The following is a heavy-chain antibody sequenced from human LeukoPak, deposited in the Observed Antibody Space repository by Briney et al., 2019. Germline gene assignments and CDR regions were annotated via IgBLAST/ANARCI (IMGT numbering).Heavy chain of an antibody. J-gene: IGHJ4*02. D-gene: IGHD5-18*01. CDR2: IYYSGST. CDR1: GGSISSGDYY. Sequence: SETLSLTCTVSGGSISSGDYYWSWIRQHPGKGLEWIGYIYYSGSTYYNPSLKSRVTISVDTSKKQFSLKLSSVTAADTAVYYCASRDYSYGYFDSWGQGTLVTVSS. CDR3: ASRDYSYGYFDS. V-gene: IGHV4-31*03.